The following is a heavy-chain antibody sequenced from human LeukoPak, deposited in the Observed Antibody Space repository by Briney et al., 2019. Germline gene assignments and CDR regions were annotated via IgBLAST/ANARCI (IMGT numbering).Heavy chain of an antibody. D-gene: IGHD2-2*01. Sequence: SETLSLTCAVYGGSFSGYYWSWIRQPPGKGLEWIGKINHSGSTNYNPSLKSRVTISVDTSKNQFSLKLSSVTAADTAVYYCARGVKYQLLLNWFDPWGQGTLVTVSS. J-gene: IGHJ5*02. CDR1: GGSFSGYY. V-gene: IGHV4-34*01. CDR3: ARGVKYQLLLNWFDP. CDR2: INHSGST.